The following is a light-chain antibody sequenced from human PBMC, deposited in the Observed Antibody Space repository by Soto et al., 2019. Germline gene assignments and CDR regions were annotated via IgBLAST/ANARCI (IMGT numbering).Light chain of an antibody. CDR3: QQLFDSPIT. CDR1: QGISSW. V-gene: IGKV1D-12*01. CDR2: AAS. J-gene: IGKJ5*01. Sequence: DIQMTRSPSSVSASVGDRVTITCRASQGISSWLAWYQVKPGKAPKLLIYAASTLESGVPSRFSATVSGTEFSLTITSLQPEDFATYYCQQLFDSPITFGQGTRLEN.